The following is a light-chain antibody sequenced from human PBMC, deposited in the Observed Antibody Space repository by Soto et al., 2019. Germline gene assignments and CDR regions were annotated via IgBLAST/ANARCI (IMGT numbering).Light chain of an antibody. CDR2: DAS. CDR1: QDISNY. Sequence: DTQMTQSPSSLSASVGDRVTITCQASQDISNYLNWYQQKPGKAPKLLIYDASNLETGVPSRFSGSGSGTDFTFTISSPQPEDIATYYCQQYDNLPLTFGGGTKVDIK. CDR3: QQYDNLPLT. J-gene: IGKJ4*01. V-gene: IGKV1-33*01.